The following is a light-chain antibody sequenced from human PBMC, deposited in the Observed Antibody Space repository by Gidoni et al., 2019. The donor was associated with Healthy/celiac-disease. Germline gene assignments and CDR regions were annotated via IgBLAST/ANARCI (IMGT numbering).Light chain of an antibody. CDR1: QSVSSY. CDR3: QQRSNWPLT. V-gene: IGKV3-11*01. Sequence: DIVLTQSPATLSLSPGERATLSCRASQSVSSYLAWYQQKPGQAPRFLIYAASNMATGIPARFSGSGSGTDFTLTISSLEPEDFAVYYCQQRSNWPLTFGGGTKVEIK. J-gene: IGKJ4*01. CDR2: AAS.